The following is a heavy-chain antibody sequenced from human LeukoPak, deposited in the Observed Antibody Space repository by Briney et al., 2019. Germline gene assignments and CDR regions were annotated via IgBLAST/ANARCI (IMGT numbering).Heavy chain of an antibody. V-gene: IGHV1-18*01. D-gene: IGHD3-22*01. CDR3: ARLNYYDSSDQTL. Sequence: ASVTVSFKASGYTFTSYGISWVRQAPGQGLEWMGWISAYNGNTNYAQKLQGRVTMTTDTSTSTAYMELRSLRSDDTAVYYCARLNYYDSSDQTLWGQGTLVTVSS. CDR2: ISAYNGNT. J-gene: IGHJ4*02. CDR1: GYTFTSYG.